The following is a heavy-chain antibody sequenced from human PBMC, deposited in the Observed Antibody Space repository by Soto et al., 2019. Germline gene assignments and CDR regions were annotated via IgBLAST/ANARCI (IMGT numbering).Heavy chain of an antibody. V-gene: IGHV1-69*12. J-gene: IGHJ3*02. CDR1: GGTFSSYA. Sequence: QVQLVQSGAEVKKPGSSVKVSCKASGGTFSSYAISWVRQAPGQGLEWMGGIIPIFGTANYAQKFQGRVTITADESTSTAYMELSSLRSEDTAVYYCARSGSGGTFGVYGACDIWGQGTMVTVSS. CDR2: IIPIFGTA. D-gene: IGHD2-15*01. CDR3: ARSGSGGTFGVYGACDI.